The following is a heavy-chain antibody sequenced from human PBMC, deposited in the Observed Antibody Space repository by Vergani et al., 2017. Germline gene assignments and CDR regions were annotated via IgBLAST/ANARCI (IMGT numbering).Heavy chain of an antibody. J-gene: IGHJ4*02. Sequence: QVQLVESGGGVVQPGRSLRLSCAASGFTFSSYGMHWVRQAPGKGLEWVAVISYDGSNKYYADSVKGRFTISRDNSKNTLYLQMNSLRAEDTAVYYCAKDRLRVSGVVVIAPRFYFYYWGQGTLVTVSS. D-gene: IGHD2-21*01. CDR3: AKDRLRVSGVVVIAPRFYFYY. CDR2: ISYDGSNK. V-gene: IGHV3-30*18. CDR1: GFTFSSYG.